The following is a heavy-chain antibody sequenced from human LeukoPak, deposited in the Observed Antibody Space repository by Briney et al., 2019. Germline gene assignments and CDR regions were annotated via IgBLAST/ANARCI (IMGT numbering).Heavy chain of an antibody. D-gene: IGHD1-14*01. CDR3: ARAALTNGMDV. CDR1: GFTFSSYD. CDR2: IGTAGDT. V-gene: IGHV3-13*01. J-gene: IGHJ6*02. Sequence: GGSLRLSCAASGFTFSSYDMHWVRQATGKGLEWVSAIGTAGDTYYPGSVKGRFTISRENAKNSLYLQMNSLRAGDTAVYYCARAALTNGMDVWGQGTTVTVSS.